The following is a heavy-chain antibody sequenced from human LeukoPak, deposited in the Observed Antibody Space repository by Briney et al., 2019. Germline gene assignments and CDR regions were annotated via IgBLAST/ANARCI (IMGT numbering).Heavy chain of an antibody. CDR2: INHSGST. J-gene: IGHJ5*02. CDR3: ARVILYRDWFDP. V-gene: IGHV4-34*01. D-gene: IGHD2-8*01. Sequence: SETLSLTCAVYGGSSSGYYWSWIRQPPGKGLEWIGEINHSGSTDSNPSLTSRVTISVDTSKNQFSLKLSSVTAADTAVYYCARVILYRDWFDPWGQGTLVTVSS. CDR1: GGSSSGYY.